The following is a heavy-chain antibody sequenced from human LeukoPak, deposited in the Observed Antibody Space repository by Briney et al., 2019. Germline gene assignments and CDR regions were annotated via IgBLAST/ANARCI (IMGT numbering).Heavy chain of an antibody. CDR3: ARSGTTMTTFYFDY. D-gene: IGHD4-17*01. CDR1: GGTFSSYA. Sequence: SVKVSCKASGGTFSSYAISWVRQAPGQGLEWMGRIIPIFGTANYAQKFQGRATITTDESTSTAYMELSSLRSEDTAVYYCARSGTTMTTFYFDYWGQGTLVTVSS. CDR2: IIPIFGTA. V-gene: IGHV1-69*05. J-gene: IGHJ4*02.